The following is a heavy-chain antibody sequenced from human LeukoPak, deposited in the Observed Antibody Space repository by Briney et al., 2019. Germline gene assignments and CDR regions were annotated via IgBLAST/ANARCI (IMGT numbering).Heavy chain of an antibody. CDR3: ARDRRLRFLEWPLYYYYMDV. D-gene: IGHD3-3*01. J-gene: IGHJ6*03. CDR1: GFTFDDYG. V-gene: IGHV3-20*04. Sequence: GGSLRLSCAASGFTFDDYGMSWVRQAPGKGLEWVSGINWNGGSTGYADSVKGRFTISRDNAKNPLYLQMNSLRAEDTALYYCARDRRLRFLEWPLYYYYMDVWGKGTTVTVSS. CDR2: INWNGGST.